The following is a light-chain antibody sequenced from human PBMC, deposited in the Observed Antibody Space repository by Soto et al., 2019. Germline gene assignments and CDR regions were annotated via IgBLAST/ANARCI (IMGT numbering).Light chain of an antibody. CDR1: SGHSSYA. CDR3: QSWGTGMV. CDR2: LNSDGSH. J-gene: IGLJ2*01. V-gene: IGLV4-69*01. Sequence: QPVLTQSPSASASLGPSVKLTCTLSSGHSSYAIAWHQQQPEKGPRYLMKLNSDGSHSKGDGIPDRFSGSSSGAERYLTISSLQSEDEADYYCQSWGTGMVFGGGTKLTVL.